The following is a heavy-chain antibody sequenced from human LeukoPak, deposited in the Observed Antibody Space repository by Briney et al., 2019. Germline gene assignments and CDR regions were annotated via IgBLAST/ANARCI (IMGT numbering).Heavy chain of an antibody. CDR2: IYPGDSDT. CDR3: ARRGSGSYYTTGYYFDY. J-gene: IGHJ4*02. V-gene: IGHV5-51*03. Sequence: PGESLKISCKGSGYSFTSYWIGWVRQMPGKGLEWMGIIYPGDSDTRYSPSFQGQVTISADKSISTAYLQWSSLKASDTAVYYCARRGSGSYYTTGYYFDYWGQGTLVTVSS. CDR1: GYSFTSYW. D-gene: IGHD3-10*01.